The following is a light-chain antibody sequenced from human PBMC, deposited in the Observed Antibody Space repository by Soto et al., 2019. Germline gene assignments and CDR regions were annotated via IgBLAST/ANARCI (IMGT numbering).Light chain of an antibody. CDR2: GVS. J-gene: IGKJ1*01. V-gene: IGKV3-20*01. CDR1: QTLTSGY. CDR3: QVYDSSSNT. Sequence: EIVLTQSPDTLSLSPGERATLTCRASQTLTSGYLAWYQHKPGQPPRLLIYGVSTGATGIPDRFSGSGSGTDFTLTSSSLEPENFAVYVCQVYDSSSNTFRQGTRLEF.